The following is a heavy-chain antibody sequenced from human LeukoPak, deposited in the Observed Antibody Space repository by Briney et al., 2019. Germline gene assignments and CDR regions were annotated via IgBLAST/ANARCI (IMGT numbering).Heavy chain of an antibody. V-gene: IGHV4-61*02. CDR1: GGSISSGSYY. J-gene: IGHJ5*02. Sequence: PSETLSLTCTVSGGSISSGSYYWSWIRQPAGKGLEWIGRIYTSGSTNYNPSLKSRVTVSVDTSKNQFSLKLGSVTAADTAVYYCARELGIRIANWFDPWGQGTLVTVSS. CDR3: ARELGIRIANWFDP. CDR2: IYTSGST. D-gene: IGHD3-16*01.